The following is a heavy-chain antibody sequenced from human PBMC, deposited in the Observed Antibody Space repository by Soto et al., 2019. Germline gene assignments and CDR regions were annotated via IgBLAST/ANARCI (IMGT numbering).Heavy chain of an antibody. Sequence: GGSLILSCAASGFTFSSYWMTWVRQAPGRGLEWVANINEDGSVKGYVDSVKGRFTISRDNSRNTLFLQMNSLRAENTAVYYCARDYYKYYDSSGYYRSPAYWGQGTLVTVSS. J-gene: IGHJ4*02. CDR3: ARDYYKYYDSSGYYRSPAY. D-gene: IGHD3-22*01. V-gene: IGHV3-7*01. CDR1: GFTFSSYW. CDR2: INEDGSVK.